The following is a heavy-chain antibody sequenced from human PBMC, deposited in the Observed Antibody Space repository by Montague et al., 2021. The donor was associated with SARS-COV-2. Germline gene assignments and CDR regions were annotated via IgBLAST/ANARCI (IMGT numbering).Heavy chain of an antibody. CDR2: INHSGTA. Sequence: SETLSLTCAVYGGSFSVYYWSWLRQSPRSGLGWIAEINHSGTANYNPSLKSRVSISVDTSKNQFTLTLTSATAADTAMYCCAKEREVVRAARTLVAFDLWGQGTMVTVSS. CDR3: AKEREVVRAARTLVAFDL. J-gene: IGHJ3*01. D-gene: IGHD2-2*01. V-gene: IGHV4-34*01. CDR1: GGSFSVYY.